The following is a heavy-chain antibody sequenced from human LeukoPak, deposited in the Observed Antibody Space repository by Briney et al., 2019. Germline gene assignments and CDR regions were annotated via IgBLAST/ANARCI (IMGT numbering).Heavy chain of an antibody. CDR1: GGSISSSSYY. J-gene: IGHJ4*02. D-gene: IGHD5-24*01. V-gene: IGHV4-39*01. Sequence: SETLSLTCTVSGGSISSSSYYWGWIRQPPGKGLEWIGSSYYSGSTYYNPSINSRVTISVDTSKNQFSLKLSSVTAADTAVYYCARRKMDYFDYWGQGTLVTVSS. CDR3: ARRKMDYFDY. CDR2: SYYSGST.